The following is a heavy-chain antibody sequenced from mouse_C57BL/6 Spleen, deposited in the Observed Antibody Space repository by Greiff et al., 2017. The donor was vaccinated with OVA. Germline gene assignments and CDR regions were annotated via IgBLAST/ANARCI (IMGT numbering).Heavy chain of an antibody. CDR1: GFTFSSYT. V-gene: IGHV5-9*01. CDR3: ARQGVAKDYFDY. Sequence: EVKLMESGGGLVKPGGSLKLSCAASGFTFSSYTMSWVRQTPEKRLEWVATISGGGGNTYYPDSVKGRFTISRDNAKNTLYLQMSSLRSEDTALYYCARQGVAKDYFDYWGQGTTLTVSS. J-gene: IGHJ2*01. D-gene: IGHD1-1*01. CDR2: ISGGGGNT.